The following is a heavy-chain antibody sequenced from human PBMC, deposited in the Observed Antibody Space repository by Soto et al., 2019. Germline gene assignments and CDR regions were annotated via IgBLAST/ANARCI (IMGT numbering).Heavy chain of an antibody. Sequence: QVQLVESGGGVVQPGRSLRLSCAASGFTFSSYGMHWVRQAPGKGLEWVAVISYDGSNKYYADSVKGRFTISRDNSKNTLYLQMNSLRAEDTAVYYCAKVIAVAGTYYYGMDVW. CDR3: AKVIAVAGTYYYGMDV. D-gene: IGHD6-19*01. V-gene: IGHV3-30*18. CDR1: GFTFSSYG. J-gene: IGHJ6*01. CDR2: ISYDGSNK.